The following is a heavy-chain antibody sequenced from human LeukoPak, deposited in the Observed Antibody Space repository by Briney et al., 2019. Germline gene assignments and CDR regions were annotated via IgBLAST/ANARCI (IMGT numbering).Heavy chain of an antibody. CDR3: ARDYTPGIAVAGTHYYYGMDV. CDR1: GYTFTSYG. CDR2: ISAYNSNT. D-gene: IGHD6-19*01. J-gene: IGHJ6*02. V-gene: IGHV1-18*01. Sequence: ASVKVSCKASGYTFTSYGISWVRQTPGQGLEWMGWISAYNSNTNYAQKLQGRVTMTTDTSTSTAYMKMRSLRSDDTAVYYCARDYTPGIAVAGTHYYYGMDVWGQGTTVTVSS.